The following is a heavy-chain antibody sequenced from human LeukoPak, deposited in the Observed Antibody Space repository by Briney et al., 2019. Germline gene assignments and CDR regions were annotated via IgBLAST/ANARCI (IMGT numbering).Heavy chain of an antibody. Sequence: SSETLSLTCTVSGGSISSYYWSWIRKPPGKGLEWIAYISDIGSINYNPSLKSRVTISLETSKNQFSLKLSSVTAADTAVYYCAGHHPRNTVDFWGQGTLVTVSS. D-gene: IGHD2/OR15-2a*01. J-gene: IGHJ4*02. V-gene: IGHV4-59*08. CDR2: ISDIGSI. CDR3: AGHHPRNTVDF. CDR1: GGSISSYY.